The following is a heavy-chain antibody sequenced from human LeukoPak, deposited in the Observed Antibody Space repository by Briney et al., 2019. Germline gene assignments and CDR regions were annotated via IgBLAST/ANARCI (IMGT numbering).Heavy chain of an antibody. Sequence: ASVKVSCKASGYTFTGYYMHWVRQAPGQGLEGMGWINANSGGTNYAQKFQGRVTMTRDTSISTAYMELSRLRSDDTGVYYCARSSRYDIWTGYPYWGQGTLVTVSP. CDR1: GYTFTGYY. CDR2: INANSGGT. CDR3: ARSSRYDIWTGYPY. V-gene: IGHV1-2*02. D-gene: IGHD3-9*01. J-gene: IGHJ4*02.